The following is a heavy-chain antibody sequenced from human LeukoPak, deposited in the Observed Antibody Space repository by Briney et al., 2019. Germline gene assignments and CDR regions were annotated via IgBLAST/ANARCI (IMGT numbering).Heavy chain of an antibody. CDR1: GFTFSSYS. CDR2: ISLTSSYI. CDR3: ARHVVAVGFDY. V-gene: IGHV3-21*01. J-gene: IGHJ4*02. D-gene: IGHD3-22*01. Sequence: GGSLRLSCAASGFTFSSYSMNWVRQAPGKGLEWVSSISLTSSYIHYVDSVRGRFTISRDNAKNSLYLQMNSLRAEDTAVYYCARHVVAVGFDYWGQGTLVTVSS.